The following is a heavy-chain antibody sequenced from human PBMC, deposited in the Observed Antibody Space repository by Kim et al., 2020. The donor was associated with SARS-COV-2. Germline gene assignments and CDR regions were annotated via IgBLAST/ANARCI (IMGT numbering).Heavy chain of an antibody. CDR3: ARDRGVAPVRWFDP. J-gene: IGHJ5*02. V-gene: IGHV1-46*01. Sequence: AQKSQGRATMTRDPSTSTVYMGLSSLRSEDTAVYYCARDRGVAPVRWFDPWGQGTLVTVSS. D-gene: IGHD3-10*02.